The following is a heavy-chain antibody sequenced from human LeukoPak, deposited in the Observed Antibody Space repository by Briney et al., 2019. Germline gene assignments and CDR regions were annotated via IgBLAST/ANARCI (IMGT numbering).Heavy chain of an antibody. CDR3: AGFRHSRSYYYYYYMDV. V-gene: IGHV4-59*01. CDR1: GGSISSYY. D-gene: IGHD3-22*01. Sequence: SETLSLTCTVSGGSISSYYWSWIRQPPGKGLEWIGYIYYSGSTNYNPSLKSRVTISVDASKNQFSLKLSSVTAADTAVYYCAGFRHSRSYYYYYYMDVWGEGTTVTVSS. J-gene: IGHJ6*03. CDR2: IYYSGST.